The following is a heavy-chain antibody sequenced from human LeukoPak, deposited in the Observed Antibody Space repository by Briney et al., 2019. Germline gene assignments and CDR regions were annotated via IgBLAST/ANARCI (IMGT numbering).Heavy chain of an antibody. CDR1: GGSISSYY. V-gene: IGHV4-59*01. D-gene: IGHD2-2*01. J-gene: IGHJ4*02. CDR2: IYYRGST. CDR3: AGGSSSYTHDY. Sequence: SETLSLTCTVSGGSISSYYWGWIPQPPGKGLEWIGYIYYRGSTNYNPSLKSRVTISVDTSKNQFSLKLSSVTAADTAVYYCAGGSSSYTHDYWGQGTLVTVSS.